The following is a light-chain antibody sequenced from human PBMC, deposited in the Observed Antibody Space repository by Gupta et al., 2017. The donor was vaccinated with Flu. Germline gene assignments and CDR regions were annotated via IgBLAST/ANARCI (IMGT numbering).Light chain of an antibody. J-gene: IGKJ2*01. CDR3: QQYYNLPST. Sequence: SVSDLVTSTCQGSYVIISYLHWYLQKPATAPKLFVPDASQRESGVPSRFSATGCGTDFPIPISSRQSDVFARYSRQQYYNLPSTFGQGTKLEIK. CDR1: YVIISY. V-gene: IGKV1-33*01. CDR2: DAS.